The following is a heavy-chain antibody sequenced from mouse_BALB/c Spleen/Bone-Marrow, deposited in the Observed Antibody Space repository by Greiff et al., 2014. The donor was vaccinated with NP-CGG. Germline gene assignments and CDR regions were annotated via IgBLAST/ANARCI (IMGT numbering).Heavy chain of an antibody. CDR2: IWRGGST. Sequence: QVQLQQSGPGLVQPSQSLSITCTVSGFSLTRNGVHWVRQSPGKGLEWLGVIWRGGSTDYNEAFMSRLSITKDNSKSQVFFKMNSLQGDDTAIYYCAKGGITTVWHFDVWGAGTTVTVSS. CDR1: GFSLTRNG. J-gene: IGHJ1*01. V-gene: IGHV2-5*01. CDR3: AKGGITTVWHFDV. D-gene: IGHD1-1*01.